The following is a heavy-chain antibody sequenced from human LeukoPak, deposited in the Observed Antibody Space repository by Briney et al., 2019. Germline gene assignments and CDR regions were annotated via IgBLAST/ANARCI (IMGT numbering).Heavy chain of an antibody. Sequence: ASVKVSCKASGGTFSSYAISWVRQAPGQGLEWMGWISAYNGNTNYAQKLQGRVTMTTDTSTSTAYMELRSLRSDDTAVYYCARDRADCSGGSCYEDNWFDPWGQGTLVTVSS. V-gene: IGHV1-18*01. CDR3: ARDRADCSGGSCYEDNWFDP. J-gene: IGHJ5*02. CDR2: ISAYNGNT. CDR1: GGTFSSYA. D-gene: IGHD2-15*01.